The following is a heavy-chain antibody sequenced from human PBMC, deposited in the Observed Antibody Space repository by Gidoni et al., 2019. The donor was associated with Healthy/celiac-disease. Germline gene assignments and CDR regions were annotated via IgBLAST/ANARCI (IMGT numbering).Heavy chain of an antibody. D-gene: IGHD3-16*02. V-gene: IGHV4-39*01. CDR1: GGSSSSSSYY. CDR2: IYYSGST. Sequence: LQLQESGPGLVKPSETLSLPCTLSGGSSSSSSYYWGWLRPPPGKGLEWSGSIYYSGSTYYTQSLKSRVTISVDTSKNQFSLKLSYVSAADTAVYYCARIPSLSWTFDYWGQGTLVTVSS. J-gene: IGHJ4*02. CDR3: ARIPSLSWTFDY.